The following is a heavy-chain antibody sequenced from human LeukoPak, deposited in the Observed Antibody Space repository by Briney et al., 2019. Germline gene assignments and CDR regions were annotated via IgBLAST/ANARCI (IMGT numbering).Heavy chain of an antibody. CDR3: ARDQKKPNSGFLGRYDAFDI. V-gene: IGHV1-69*05. Sequence: GASVKVSCKASGGTFSSYAISWVRQAPRQGLEWMGGIIPIFGTANYAQKFQGRVTITTDESTSTAYMELSSLRSEDTAVYYCARDQKKPNSGFLGRYDAFDIWGQGTMVTVSS. D-gene: IGHD5-12*01. CDR1: GGTFSSYA. CDR2: IIPIFGTA. J-gene: IGHJ3*02.